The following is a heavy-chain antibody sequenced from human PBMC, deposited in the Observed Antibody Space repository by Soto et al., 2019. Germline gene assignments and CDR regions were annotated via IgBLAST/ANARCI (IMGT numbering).Heavy chain of an antibody. CDR1: GYTFTSHY. Sequence: QVQLVQSGAEVKQSGASVKLSCKASGYTFTSHYIHWVRQAPGQRLEWMGCINAANGNTPYSQKFQGSITITMDTSARTAYMELSSLKSEDTAVYYCARELQFLEKGFDYWGQGTLVTVSS. J-gene: IGHJ4*02. V-gene: IGHV1-3*01. CDR2: INAANGNT. D-gene: IGHD3-3*01. CDR3: ARELQFLEKGFDY.